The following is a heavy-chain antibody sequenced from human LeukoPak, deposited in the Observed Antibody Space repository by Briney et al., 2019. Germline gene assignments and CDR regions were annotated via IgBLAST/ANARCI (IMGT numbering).Heavy chain of an antibody. Sequence: SETLSLTCAVSGYSISSGYYWGWIRQPPGKGLEWIGSIYHGGSTFYNPSLKSRVTISADTSKNQFSLNLSPVTAAPPAVYYCATLGVVPGEIPDAFDIWGQGTMVIVSS. J-gene: IGHJ3*02. CDR2: IYHGGST. V-gene: IGHV4-38-2*01. CDR3: ATLGVVPGEIPDAFDI. D-gene: IGHD2-2*02. CDR1: GYSISSGYY.